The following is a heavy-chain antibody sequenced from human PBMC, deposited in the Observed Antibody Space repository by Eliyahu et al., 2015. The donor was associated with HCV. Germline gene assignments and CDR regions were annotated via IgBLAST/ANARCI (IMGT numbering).Heavy chain of an antibody. J-gene: IGHJ4*02. CDR2: IIAGDGTT. Sequence: EVQLLESGGGLVQPGGSLRLSCAASGFSFSSYAMTWVRQAPGNGLEWVSIIIAGDGTTYYADSAKGRFSIFRDNSKNTLYLQMNSLRVEDTATYYCAVSTMIRGIMVFEYWGQGTLVTVFS. CDR1: GFSFSSYA. CDR3: AVSTMIRGIMVFEY. V-gene: IGHV3-23*01. D-gene: IGHD3-10*01.